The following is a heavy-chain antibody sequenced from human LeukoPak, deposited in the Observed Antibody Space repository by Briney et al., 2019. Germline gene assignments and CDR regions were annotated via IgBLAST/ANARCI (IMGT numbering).Heavy chain of an antibody. V-gene: IGHV3-43D*03. J-gene: IGHJ6*03. CDR2: ISWDGGST. D-gene: IGHD5-24*01. CDR3: AKGDGLYYYYYYMDV. CDR1: GFTFDDYA. Sequence: GGSLRLSCAASGFTFDDYAMHWVRQAPGKGLEWVSLISWDGGSTYYADSVKGRFTISRDNSKNSLYLQMNSLRAEDTALCYCAKGDGLYYYYYYMDVWGKGTTVTVSS.